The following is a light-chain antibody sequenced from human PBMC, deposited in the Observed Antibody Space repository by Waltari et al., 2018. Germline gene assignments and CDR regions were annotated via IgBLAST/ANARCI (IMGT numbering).Light chain of an antibody. V-gene: IGLV3-21*04. Sequence: SYVLTQPPSVSVAPGKTASITCGGNNIESKSVHWYQQKPGQAPILVISYDSDRPSGIPERFSGSNSGNTATLTMSRVEAGDEADYCCQVWDANTDPGVFGTGTEVTVL. CDR3: QVWDANTDPGV. CDR2: YDS. J-gene: IGLJ1*01. CDR1: NIESKS.